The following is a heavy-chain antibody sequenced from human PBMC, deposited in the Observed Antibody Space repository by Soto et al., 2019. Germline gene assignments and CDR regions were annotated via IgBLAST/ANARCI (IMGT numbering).Heavy chain of an antibody. Sequence: QLQLQESGPGLVKPSETLSLTCTVSGGSISSSSYYWGWIRQPPGKGLEWIGSIYYSGSTYYNPSLSRRVAIAIDTSKNQCSLKLTYVTAAEPAVSYCSRHQRHCSSSVAPWGQGTLVTVSS. CDR1: GGSISSSSYY. D-gene: IGHD6-13*01. CDR3: SRHQRHCSSSVAP. V-gene: IGHV4-39*01. CDR2: IYYSGST. J-gene: IGHJ5*02.